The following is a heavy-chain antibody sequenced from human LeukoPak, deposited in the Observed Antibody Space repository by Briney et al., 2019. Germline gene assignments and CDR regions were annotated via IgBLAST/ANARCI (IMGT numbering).Heavy chain of an antibody. CDR2: IWYDGRNK. J-gene: IGHJ3*02. CDR1: GFTFSNYV. V-gene: IGHV3-33*08. Sequence: GGSLRLSCAASGFTFSNYVMSWVRQAPGKGLEWVAVIWYDGRNKYYADSVKGRFTISRDNSKNTLYLQMNSLRAEDTAVYYCARGYSSGWYSGFDIWGQGTMVTVSS. CDR3: ARGYSSGWYSGFDI. D-gene: IGHD6-19*01.